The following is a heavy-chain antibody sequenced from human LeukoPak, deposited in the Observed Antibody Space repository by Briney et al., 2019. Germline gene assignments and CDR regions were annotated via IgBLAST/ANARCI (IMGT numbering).Heavy chain of an antibody. CDR1: GGSISSYY. CDR2: IYTSGST. D-gene: IGHD2-2*01. CDR3: ARAGYCSSTSCFNWFDP. V-gene: IGHV4-4*07. Sequence: PSETLSLTCTVSGGSISSYYWSWIRQPAGKGLEWIGRIYTSGSTNYNPSLKSRVTMSVDTSRNQFSLKLSSVTAADTAVYYCARAGYCSSTSCFNWFDPWGQGTLVTVSS. J-gene: IGHJ5*02.